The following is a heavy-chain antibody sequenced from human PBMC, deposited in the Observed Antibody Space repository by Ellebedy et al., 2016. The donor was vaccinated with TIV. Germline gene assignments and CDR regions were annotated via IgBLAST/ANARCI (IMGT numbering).Heavy chain of an antibody. CDR1: GFTFDDYA. Sequence: SLKISCAASGFTFDDYAMYWVRQAPGKGLEWVSGISWNSGSIGYADSVKGRFTISRDNAKNSLYLQMNSLRAEDTALYYCAKGGWWELLRGYFQHWGQGTLVTVSS. CDR2: ISWNSGSI. D-gene: IGHD1-26*01. V-gene: IGHV3-9*01. J-gene: IGHJ1*01. CDR3: AKGGWWELLRGYFQH.